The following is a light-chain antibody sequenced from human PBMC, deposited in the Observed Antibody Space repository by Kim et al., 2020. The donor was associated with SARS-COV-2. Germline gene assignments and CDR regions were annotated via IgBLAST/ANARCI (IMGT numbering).Light chain of an antibody. J-gene: IGKJ1*01. Sequence: ASVGDRVTVPCRASQRIRSGLAWYQQKPGKAPKHLIYKASSLESGVPSRFSGSGSGTEFTLTISSLKPDDFATYYCKKYNSYSWTFGQGTKVDIK. V-gene: IGKV1-5*03. CDR3: KKYNSYSWT. CDR2: KAS. CDR1: QRIRSG.